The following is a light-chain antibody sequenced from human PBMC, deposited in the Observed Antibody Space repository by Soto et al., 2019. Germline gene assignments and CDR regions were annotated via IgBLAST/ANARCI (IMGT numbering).Light chain of an antibody. CDR1: HNINNY. CDR2: AAA. Sequence: DIQMTQSPSSLSASVGDRVTMTCRASHNINNYLNWYQQKPGKAPKLLIFAAANLETGIPSRFSGSGSGTDVSISVSNLQPEDFATYYCQQTYMTPPWTFGQGTKVEI. J-gene: IGKJ1*01. CDR3: QQTYMTPPWT. V-gene: IGKV1-39*01.